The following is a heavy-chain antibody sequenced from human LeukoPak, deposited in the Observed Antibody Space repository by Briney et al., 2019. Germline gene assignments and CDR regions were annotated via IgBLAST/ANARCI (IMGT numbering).Heavy chain of an antibody. CDR3: ARDHLTNSGSSIDP. J-gene: IGHJ5*02. Sequence: PSETLSLTCAVYGGSFSGYYWSWIRQPPGKGLEWIGEINHSGSTNYNPSLKSRVTISVDTSKNQFSLKLSSVTAADTAVYYCARDHLTNSGSSIDPWGQGTLVTVSS. CDR1: GGSFSGYY. V-gene: IGHV4-34*01. D-gene: IGHD1-26*01. CDR2: INHSGST.